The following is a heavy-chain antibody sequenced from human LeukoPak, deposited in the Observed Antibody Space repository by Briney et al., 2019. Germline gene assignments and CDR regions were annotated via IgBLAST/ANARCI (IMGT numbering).Heavy chain of an antibody. J-gene: IGHJ6*03. D-gene: IGHD4-11*01. V-gene: IGHV1-8*03. Sequence: ASVKVSCKASGGTFSSYTINWVRQATGQGLEWMGWMNPNSGNTGYAQKFQGRVTITRNTSISTAYMELSSLRSEDTAVYYCVMKVTEGDYYYMDVWGKGTTVTVSS. CDR2: MNPNSGNT. CDR1: GGTFSSYT. CDR3: VMKVTEGDYYYMDV.